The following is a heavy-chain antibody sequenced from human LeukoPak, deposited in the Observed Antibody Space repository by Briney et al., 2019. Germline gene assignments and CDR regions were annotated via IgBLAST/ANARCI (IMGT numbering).Heavy chain of an antibody. J-gene: IGHJ3*02. CDR1: GGSISSGSYY. V-gene: IGHV4-61*09. D-gene: IGHD3-22*01. CDR2: IYHSGST. CDR3: ARGPYSYDSSGAFDI. Sequence: PSQTLSLTCTVSGGSISSGSYYWSWIRQPAGKGLEWIGEIYHSGSTNYNPSLKSRVTISVDKSKNQFSLKLSSVTAADTAVYFCARGPYSYDSSGAFDIWGQGTMVTVSS.